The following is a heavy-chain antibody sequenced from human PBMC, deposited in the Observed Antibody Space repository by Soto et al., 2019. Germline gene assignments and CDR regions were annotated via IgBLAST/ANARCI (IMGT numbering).Heavy chain of an antibody. D-gene: IGHD3-22*01. Sequence: GSLRLSCAASGFTFSSHGMHWVRQAPGKGLEWVAVISYDGSNKYYADAVKGRFTISRDNSKNTLYLQMNSLRAEDTAVYYCAKSTMIVVVPPNAFDIWGQGTMVTVSS. J-gene: IGHJ3*02. CDR3: AKSTMIVVVPPNAFDI. CDR2: ISYDGSNK. CDR1: GFTFSSHG. V-gene: IGHV3-30*18.